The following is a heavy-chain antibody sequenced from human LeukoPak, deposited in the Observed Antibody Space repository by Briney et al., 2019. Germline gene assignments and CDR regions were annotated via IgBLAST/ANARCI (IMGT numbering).Heavy chain of an antibody. V-gene: IGHV3-53*01. CDR2: IYSGGST. D-gene: IGHD4-23*01. CDR1: GLTVSSNY. CDR3: AREEGGSGKN. J-gene: IGHJ4*02. Sequence: PGGSLRLSCAASGLTVSSNYMSWVRQAPGKGPEWVSVIYSGGSTYYADSMKGRFTISRDNSKNTLYLQMNSLRAEDTAVYYCAREEGGSGKNWGQGTLVTVSS.